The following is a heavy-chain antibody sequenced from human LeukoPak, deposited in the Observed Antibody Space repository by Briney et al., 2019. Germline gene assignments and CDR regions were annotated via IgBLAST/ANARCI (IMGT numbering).Heavy chain of an antibody. CDR2: IKEDGSAK. V-gene: IGHV3-7*01. D-gene: IGHD3-10*02. CDR1: GFTFSDHW. Sequence: GPLRLSCVASGFTFSDHWMSWVRQAPGKGLEWVANIKEDGSAKFYADSVKGRFTISRDNAKNSVFLQMNSLTHDDTAVYYCARAVDVADYWGQGTLVTVSS. CDR3: ARAVDVADY. J-gene: IGHJ4*02.